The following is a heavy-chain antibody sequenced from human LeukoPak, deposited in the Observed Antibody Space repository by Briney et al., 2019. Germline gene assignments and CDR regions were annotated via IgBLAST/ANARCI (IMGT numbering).Heavy chain of an antibody. V-gene: IGHV4-59*08. J-gene: IGHJ3*01. CDR3: ARSGAAAGTLVV. Sequence: SETLSLTCTVSGGSISSYYWSWIRQPPGKGLEWIGYIYYSGSTNYNPSLKSRVTISVDTSKNQFSLKLSSVTAADTAVYYCARSGAAAGTLVVWGQGTMVTVSS. CDR2: IYYSGST. CDR1: GGSISSYY. D-gene: IGHD6-13*01.